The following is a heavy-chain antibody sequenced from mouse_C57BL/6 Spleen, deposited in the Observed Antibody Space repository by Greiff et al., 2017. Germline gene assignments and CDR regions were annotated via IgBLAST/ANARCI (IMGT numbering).Heavy chain of an antibody. CDR2: INPNNGGT. Sequence: VQLQQSGPELVKPGASVKISCKASGYTFTDYYMNWVKQSHGKSLEWIGDINPNNGGTSYNQKFKGKATLTVDKSSSTSYMELRSLTSEDSAVYYCARGYYYGSSAWFAYWGQGTLVTVSA. D-gene: IGHD1-1*01. CDR3: ARGYYYGSSAWFAY. J-gene: IGHJ3*01. V-gene: IGHV1-26*01. CDR1: GYTFTDYY.